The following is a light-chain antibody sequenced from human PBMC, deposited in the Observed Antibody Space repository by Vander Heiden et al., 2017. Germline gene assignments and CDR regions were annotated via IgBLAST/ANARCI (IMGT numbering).Light chain of an antibody. CDR3: QVWDSISDHLV. V-gene: IGLV3-21*02. CDR1: NIGSKS. Sequence: SHVLTQPPSVSVAPGQTARITCGGDNIGSKSVHWYQQKSGQAPVLVVYDDSDRPSGIPERVSGFNSGNTATLNISRVEAGDEADYYCQVWDSISDHLVFGGGTKLSVL. CDR2: DDS. J-gene: IGLJ2*01.